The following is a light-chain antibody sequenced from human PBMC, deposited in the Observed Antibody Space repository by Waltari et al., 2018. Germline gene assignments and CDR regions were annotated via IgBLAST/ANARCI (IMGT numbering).Light chain of an antibody. Sequence: QSALTQPPSASGSPGQSVTISCTGTSSDIGGYNYVSWYQQHPGKAPKPMTYEVTKRPSGVPGRFSGSRSGNTASLTVSGLQAEDEADYYCSSYAGSNNFGVVFGGGTKLTVL. CDR2: EVT. J-gene: IGLJ2*01. CDR3: SSYAGSNNFGVV. V-gene: IGLV2-8*01. CDR1: SSDIGGYNY.